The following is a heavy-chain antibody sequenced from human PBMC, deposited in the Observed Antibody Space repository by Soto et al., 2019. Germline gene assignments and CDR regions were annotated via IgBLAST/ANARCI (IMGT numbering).Heavy chain of an antibody. CDR3: ARDGVGGTTFFGYLDY. V-gene: IGHV1-24*01. CDR2: FDPEDGET. D-gene: IGHD1-26*01. Sequence: ASVKVSCKVSGYTLTELSMHWVRQAPGKGLEWMGGFDPEDGETIYAQKFQGRVTMTEDTSTDTAYMELSSLRSEDTAVYYCARDGVGGTTFFGYLDYWGQGTLVTVSS. CDR1: GYTLTELS. J-gene: IGHJ4*02.